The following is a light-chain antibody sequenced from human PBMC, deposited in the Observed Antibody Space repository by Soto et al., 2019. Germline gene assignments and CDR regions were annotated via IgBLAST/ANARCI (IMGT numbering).Light chain of an antibody. V-gene: IGKV3-11*01. Sequence: ELVMTQSPATPSFSPGGRANLSCRASQSVSSYLAWYQQKPGQAPRLLIYDASNRATGIPARFSGSGSGTDFTLTISSLEPEDFAVYYCQQRSNWPLSITFGQGTRLEIK. CDR2: DAS. CDR3: QQRSNWPLSIT. J-gene: IGKJ5*01. CDR1: QSVSSY.